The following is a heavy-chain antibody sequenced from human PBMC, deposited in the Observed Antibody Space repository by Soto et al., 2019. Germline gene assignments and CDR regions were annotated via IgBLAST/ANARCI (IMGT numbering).Heavy chain of an antibody. J-gene: IGHJ4*02. CDR2: INPNSGGT. CDR1: GYTFTCYY. Sequence: GASVKVSCKASGYTFTCYYMHWVRQAPGQGLEWMGWINPNSGGTNYAQKFQGWVTMTRDTSISTAYMELSRLRSDDTAVYYCARGWLVGYGTPPDYWGQGTLVTVSS. V-gene: IGHV1-2*04. CDR3: ARGWLVGYGTPPDY. D-gene: IGHD5-18*01.